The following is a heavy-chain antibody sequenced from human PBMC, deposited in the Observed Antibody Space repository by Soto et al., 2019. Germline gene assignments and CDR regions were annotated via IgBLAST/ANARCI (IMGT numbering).Heavy chain of an antibody. V-gene: IGHV3-66*01. Sequence: GGSLRLSCAPSAFTVSSNYMSWVRQAPGKGLEWVSVIYSGGSTYYADSVKGRFTISRDNSKNTLYLQMNSLRAEDTAVYYCARDFSRSSSTWSSYYCMDVWGKGTTVTVSS. CDR1: AFTVSSNY. D-gene: IGHD2-2*01. CDR3: ARDFSRSSSTWSSYYCMDV. J-gene: IGHJ6*03. CDR2: IYSGGST.